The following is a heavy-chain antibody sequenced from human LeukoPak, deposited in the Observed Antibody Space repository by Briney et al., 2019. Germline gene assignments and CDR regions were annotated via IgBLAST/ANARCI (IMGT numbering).Heavy chain of an antibody. D-gene: IGHD5-18*01. CDR1: GFTYSSYV. Sequence: GGALRQPCAACGFTYSSYVMSWVRQARGKGREGVSVISGSGDRPYDADAVKGRFTISRDNSKNTLYLQMNSLSAEDTAVYYCAAHVDTAMVKLLHGYWGQGTLVTVSS. J-gene: IGHJ4*02. V-gene: IGHV3-23*01. CDR3: AAHVDTAMVKLLHGY. CDR2: ISGSGDRP.